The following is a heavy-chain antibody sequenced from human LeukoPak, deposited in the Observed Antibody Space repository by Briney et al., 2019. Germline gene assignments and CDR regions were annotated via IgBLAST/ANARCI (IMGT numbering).Heavy chain of an antibody. CDR1: GFTFSSSW. V-gene: IGHV3-7*01. CDR3: ARDRGWQQFDY. CDR2: IKADGTGK. D-gene: IGHD5-24*01. Sequence: GGSLRLSCVASGFTFSSSWMTWVRQAPGMGLERVANIKADGTGKYYVDSVRSRFSISRDNAKNSLYLELNSLRAEDTGVYLCARDRGWQQFDYWGQGTLVTVSS. J-gene: IGHJ4*01.